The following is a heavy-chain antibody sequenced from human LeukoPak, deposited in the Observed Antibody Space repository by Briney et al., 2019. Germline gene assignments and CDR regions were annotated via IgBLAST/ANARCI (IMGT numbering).Heavy chain of an antibody. CDR3: ATSESQTKFDF. Sequence: GESLKISCKASGYTFTKYWIAWVRQMPGKGLEWMGIIFPGDSDTIYNPSFQGQVTISADKSINTAYLQWSSLKASDTAMYYCATSESQTKFDFWGQGTLVTVSS. D-gene: IGHD1/OR15-1a*01. V-gene: IGHV5-51*01. J-gene: IGHJ4*02. CDR2: IFPGDSDT. CDR1: GYTFTKYW.